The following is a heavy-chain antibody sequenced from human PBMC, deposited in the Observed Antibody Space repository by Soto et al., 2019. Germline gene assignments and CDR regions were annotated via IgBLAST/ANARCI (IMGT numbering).Heavy chain of an antibody. Sequence: GASVEVSCKASGYTFTSYARHWVRQAPGQRLEWMGWINAGNGNTKYSQKFQGRVTITRDTSASTAYMELSSLRSEDTAVYYCATGPGGYYYDSSGYYLGGAFDIWGQGTMVPVSS. J-gene: IGHJ3*02. CDR1: GYTFTSYA. V-gene: IGHV1-3*01. D-gene: IGHD3-22*01. CDR2: INAGNGNT. CDR3: ATGPGGYYYDSSGYYLGGAFDI.